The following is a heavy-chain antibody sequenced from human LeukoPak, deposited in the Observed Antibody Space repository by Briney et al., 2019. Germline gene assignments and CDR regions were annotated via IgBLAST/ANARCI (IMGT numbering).Heavy chain of an antibody. CDR2: IKEDGSQK. V-gene: IGHV3-7*03. D-gene: IGHD6-25*01. Sequence: GGSLRLSCAASGFSFSDYWMSWVRQAPGKGLEWVANIKEDGSQKFYLDSMKGRFTISRDNAKNSLYQRMNSLRAEDTALYYCARAAKRTFDIWGQGTWSPSLQ. J-gene: IGHJ3*02. CDR1: GFSFSDYW. CDR3: ARAAKRTFDI.